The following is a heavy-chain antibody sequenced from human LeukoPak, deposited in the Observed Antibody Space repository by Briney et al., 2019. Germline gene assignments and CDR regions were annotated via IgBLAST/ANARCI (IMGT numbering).Heavy chain of an antibody. CDR2: IYHSGSA. CDR3: VRRYGRDGYTWRTFDY. Sequence: SQTLSLTCTVSGGSISSGDYYWSWIRQPPGKGLEWIGYIYHSGSAYYNPSLKSRVTISVDTSKNQFSLKLSSVTAADTAVYYCVRRYGRDGYTWRTFDYWGQGTLVTVSS. D-gene: IGHD5-24*01. J-gene: IGHJ4*02. V-gene: IGHV4-30-4*01. CDR1: GGSISSGDYY.